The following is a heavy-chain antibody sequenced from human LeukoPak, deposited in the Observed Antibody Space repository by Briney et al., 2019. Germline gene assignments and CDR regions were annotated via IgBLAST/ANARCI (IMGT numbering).Heavy chain of an antibody. CDR2: IYYSGST. CDR1: GGSISSGGYS. V-gene: IGHV4-30-4*07. CDR3: ARVGPAAGYYFDY. D-gene: IGHD6-13*01. Sequence: PSETLSLTCAGSGGSISSGGYSWSWIRQPPGKGLEWIGYIYYSGSTYYNPSLKSRVTISVDTSKNQFSLKLSSVTAADTAVYYCARVGPAAGYYFDYWGQGTLVTVSS. J-gene: IGHJ4*02.